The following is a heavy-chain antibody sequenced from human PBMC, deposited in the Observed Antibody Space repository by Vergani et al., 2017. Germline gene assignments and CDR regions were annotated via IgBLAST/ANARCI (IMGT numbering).Heavy chain of an antibody. V-gene: IGHV3-43D*03. CDR2: ISWDGGNT. D-gene: IGHD3-10*01. J-gene: IGHJ4*02. CDR1: GFTFDDYA. CDR3: AKDSHYGSGVPPGIPTYFDY. Sequence: EVQLVESGGVVVQPGGSLRLSCAASGFTFDDYAMHWVRQTPGKGLEWVSLISWDGGNTYYADSVKGRFTISRDNSKNSLYLQMNSLRTEDTALYYCAKDSHYGSGVPPGIPTYFDYWGQGTLVTVSS.